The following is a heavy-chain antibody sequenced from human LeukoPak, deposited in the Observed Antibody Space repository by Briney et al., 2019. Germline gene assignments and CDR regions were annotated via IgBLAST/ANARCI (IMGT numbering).Heavy chain of an antibody. J-gene: IGHJ4*02. CDR1: GGSISSSSYY. CDR3: ARHDGAAGNDY. Sequence: SETLSLTCTVSGGSISSSSYYWGWIRQPPGKGLEWIGSIYYSGSTYYNPSLKGRVTISVDTSKNQFSLKLSSVTAADTAVYYCARHDGAAGNDYWGQGTLVTVSS. V-gene: IGHV4-39*01. CDR2: IYYSGST. D-gene: IGHD6-13*01.